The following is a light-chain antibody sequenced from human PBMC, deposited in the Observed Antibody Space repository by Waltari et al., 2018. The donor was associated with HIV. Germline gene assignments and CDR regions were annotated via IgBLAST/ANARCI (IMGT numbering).Light chain of an antibody. J-gene: IGLJ3*02. V-gene: IGLV1-47*01. CDR2: RSN. CDR1: SSNIGSNY. CDR3: AAWDASLSVWV. Sequence: QSVLTQPPSASGTPGQRVTISCSGSSSNIGSNYVYWYRQLPGTAPKLLIYRSNQWPSGVPDRFSGSKSGTSASLAISGLRSENEADYYCAAWDASLSVWVFGGGTKLTVL.